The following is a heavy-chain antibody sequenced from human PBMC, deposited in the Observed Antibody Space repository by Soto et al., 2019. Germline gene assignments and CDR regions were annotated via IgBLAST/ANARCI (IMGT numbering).Heavy chain of an antibody. Sequence: PGGSLRLSCAASGFTFTSYSMNWVRQAPGQGREWVSYITSKSTTIKYADSVKGRFTVSRGNAKNSLYLQLNSLRDEDTAVYYCAREMGACSDSSCYPGPYDSWGQGTLVTVSS. CDR3: AREMGACSDSSCYPGPYDS. J-gene: IGHJ5*02. D-gene: IGHD3-16*01. V-gene: IGHV3-48*02. CDR1: GFTFTSYS. CDR2: ITSKSTTI.